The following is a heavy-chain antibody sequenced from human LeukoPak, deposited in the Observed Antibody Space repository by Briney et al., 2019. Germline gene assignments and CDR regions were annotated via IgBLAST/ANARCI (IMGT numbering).Heavy chain of an antibody. Sequence: SETLSLTCTVSGGSISSYYWSWIRQPPGKGLEWIGYIYYSGSTNYNPSLKSRVTISVDTSKNQFSLKLSSVTAADTAVYYCARASPDYYDSSGYSEFDYWGQGTLVTVSS. CDR3: ARASPDYYDSSGYSEFDY. J-gene: IGHJ4*02. CDR2: IYYSGST. D-gene: IGHD3-22*01. CDR1: GGSISSYY. V-gene: IGHV4-59*12.